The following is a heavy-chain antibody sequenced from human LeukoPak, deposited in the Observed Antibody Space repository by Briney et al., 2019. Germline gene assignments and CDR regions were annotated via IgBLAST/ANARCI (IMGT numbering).Heavy chain of an antibody. V-gene: IGHV1-8*01. CDR2: MNPNSGNT. CDR1: GYTFTSYD. J-gene: IGHJ6*03. CDR3: ARGRGDGLVWVNYYYYMDV. Sequence: ASVKVSCKASGYTFTSYDINWVRQATGQGLEWMGWMNPNSGNTGYAQKFQGRVTMTRNTSISTAYMELSSLRSEDTAVYYCARGRGDGLVWVNYYYYMDVWGKGTTVTISS. D-gene: IGHD3-16*01.